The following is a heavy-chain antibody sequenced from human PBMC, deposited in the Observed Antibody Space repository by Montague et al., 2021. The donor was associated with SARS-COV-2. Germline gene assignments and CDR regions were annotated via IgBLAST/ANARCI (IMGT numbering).Heavy chain of an antibody. CDR1: GGSFSDYY. Sequence: SETLSLTCAVYGGSFSDYYWSRIRQPPGKGLEWIGEINHSGSTNXXPSLKSRVTISVDTSKNQFSLKLSFVTAADTAVYYCARFLRRVVPAATGHWEKNYYYYYMDVWGKGTTVAVSS. CDR3: ARFLRRVVPAATGHWEKNYYYYYMDV. J-gene: IGHJ6*03. CDR2: INHSGST. D-gene: IGHD2-2*01. V-gene: IGHV4-34*01.